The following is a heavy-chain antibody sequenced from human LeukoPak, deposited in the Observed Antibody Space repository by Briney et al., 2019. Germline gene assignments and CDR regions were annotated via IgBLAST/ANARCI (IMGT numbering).Heavy chain of an antibody. D-gene: IGHD3-16*01. CDR2: IYYSGST. J-gene: IGHJ3*02. CDR1: GGSISSFH. Sequence: SETLSLTCTVSGGSISSFHWSWIRQPPGKGLEWIAYIYYSGSTNYNPSLKSRVTISVDTPKNQFSLKLSSVTAADTAVYYCARVGDGYDAFDIWGQGTMVTVSS. CDR3: ARVGDGYDAFDI. V-gene: IGHV4-59*01.